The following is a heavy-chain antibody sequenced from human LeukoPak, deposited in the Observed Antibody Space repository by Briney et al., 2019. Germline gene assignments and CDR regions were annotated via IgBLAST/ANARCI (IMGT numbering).Heavy chain of an antibody. Sequence: EASVKVSCKASGYTFTNYGMTWVRQAPGQGLEWMGWISAYNGNTDYAQKFQGRITMTTDTSTSTVYMELRSLRSDDTAVYYCARDWHIVVVSANDYWGQGTLVTVSS. CDR1: GYTFTNYG. J-gene: IGHJ4*02. CDR2: ISAYNGNT. V-gene: IGHV1-18*01. D-gene: IGHD2-21*02. CDR3: ARDWHIVVVSANDY.